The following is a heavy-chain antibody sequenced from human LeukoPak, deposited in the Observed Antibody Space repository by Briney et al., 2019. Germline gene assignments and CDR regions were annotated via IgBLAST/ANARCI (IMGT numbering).Heavy chain of an antibody. CDR1: GFSVGTDY. Sequence: PVGYLRLSCAGTGFSVGTDYMTWIGQVPGTVLSSGSIIHSGGATFYADSVKGRFIISRDTSKNTLSLEMTNLRAEDTGVYYCARGYDFWSGSSSGVFDVWGQGTMVTVSS. CDR2: IHSGGAT. D-gene: IGHD3-3*01. CDR3: ARGYDFWSGSSSGVFDV. V-gene: IGHV3-53*01. J-gene: IGHJ3*01.